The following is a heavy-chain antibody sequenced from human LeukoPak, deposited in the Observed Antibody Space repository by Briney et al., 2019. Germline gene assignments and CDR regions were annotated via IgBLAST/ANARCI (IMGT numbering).Heavy chain of an antibody. J-gene: IGHJ6*03. CDR3: ARGRVTTIANYYYYYIDV. Sequence: SQTFSLTCAISGDSVSSNSAAWTWIRQSPSRGLELLGRTYYRSKWDNDYAVSVKSRITINPDTSKNQFSLQLNSVTPEDTAVYYCARGRVTTIANYYYYYIDVWGKGTTVTVSS. D-gene: IGHD4-17*01. CDR2: TYYRSKWDN. CDR1: GDSVSSNSAA. V-gene: IGHV6-1*01.